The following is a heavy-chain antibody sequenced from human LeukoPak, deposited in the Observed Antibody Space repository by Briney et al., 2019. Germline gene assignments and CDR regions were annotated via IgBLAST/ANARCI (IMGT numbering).Heavy chain of an antibody. J-gene: IGHJ4*02. CDR2: INPNSGGT. Sequence: ASVKVSCKASGYTFTGYYMHWVRQAPGQGLECMGRINPNSGGTNYAQKFQGRVTMTRDTSNSTAYMELSRLRSDDRAVYYCTRGGSSYRFGEYPYYFDYWGQGTLVTVSS. D-gene: IGHD3-10*01. V-gene: IGHV1-2*06. CDR1: GYTFTGYY. CDR3: TRGGSSYRFGEYPYYFDY.